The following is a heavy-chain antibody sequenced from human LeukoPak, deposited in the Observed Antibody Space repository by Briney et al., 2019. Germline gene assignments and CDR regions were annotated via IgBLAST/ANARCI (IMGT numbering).Heavy chain of an antibody. CDR2: ISGSGGST. Sequence: PGGSLRLSCAPSGFTFSSYAMDWVRQAPGKGLEWVSAISGSGGSTLYAGSVKGRFTISRDNSKDTLYLQMNSLRAEDTAVYYCAKEGCTSAACYTNYWGQGILVTVSS. J-gene: IGHJ4*02. CDR1: GFTFSSYA. CDR3: AKEGCTSAACYTNY. D-gene: IGHD2-2*02. V-gene: IGHV3-23*01.